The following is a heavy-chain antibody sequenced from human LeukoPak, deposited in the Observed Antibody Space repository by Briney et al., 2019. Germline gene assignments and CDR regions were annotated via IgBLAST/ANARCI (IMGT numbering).Heavy chain of an antibody. CDR2: IYYSGST. CDR1: GGSISSYY. Sequence: SETLSLTCTVSGGSISSYYWSWIRQPPGKGLEWIGYIYYSGSTNYNPSLKSRVTISVDTSKNQFSLKLSSVTAADTAVYYCARQPITMIVGGAFDIWGQGTMVTVSS. D-gene: IGHD3-22*01. V-gene: IGHV4-59*08. CDR3: ARQPITMIVGGAFDI. J-gene: IGHJ3*02.